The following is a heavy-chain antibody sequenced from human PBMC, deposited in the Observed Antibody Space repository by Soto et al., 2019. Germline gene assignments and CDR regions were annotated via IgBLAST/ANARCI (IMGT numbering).Heavy chain of an antibody. D-gene: IGHD4-17*01. CDR2: ISSSSSTI. Sequence: GGSLRLSCAASGFTFSSYSMNWVRRAPGKGLEWVSYISSSSSTIYYADSVKGRFTISRDNAKNSLYLQMNSLRAEDTAVYYCARVTTVVTPGYWGQGTLVTVSS. V-gene: IGHV3-48*01. CDR3: ARVTTVVTPGY. J-gene: IGHJ4*02. CDR1: GFTFSSYS.